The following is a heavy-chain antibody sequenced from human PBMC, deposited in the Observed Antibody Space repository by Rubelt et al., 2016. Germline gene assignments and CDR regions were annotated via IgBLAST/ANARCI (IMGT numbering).Heavy chain of an antibody. J-gene: IGHJ4*02. CDR3: ARRRPTYYDFWSGPYYFDY. Sequence: KSRVTISVDTSKNQFSLKLSSVTAADTAVYYCARRRPTYYDFWSGPYYFDYWGQGTLVTVSS. D-gene: IGHD3-3*01. V-gene: IGHV4-61*07.